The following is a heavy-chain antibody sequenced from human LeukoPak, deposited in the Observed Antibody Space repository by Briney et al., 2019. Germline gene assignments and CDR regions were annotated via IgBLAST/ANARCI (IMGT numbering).Heavy chain of an antibody. CDR1: GGSVSSGSYY. J-gene: IGHJ4*02. Sequence: PSETLSLTCTVSGGSVSSGSYYWSWIRQPPGKGLEWIGYIYHSGSAYYNPSLKSRVTISVDRSKNQFSLKLSSVTAADTAVYYCARGGDYETYYFDYWGQGTLVTVSS. V-gene: IGHV4-30-2*01. D-gene: IGHD4-17*01. CDR2: IYHSGSA. CDR3: ARGGDYETYYFDY.